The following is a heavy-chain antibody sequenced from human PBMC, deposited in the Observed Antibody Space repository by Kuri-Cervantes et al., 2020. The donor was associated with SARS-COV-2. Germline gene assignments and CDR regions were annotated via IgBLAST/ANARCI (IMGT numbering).Heavy chain of an antibody. Sequence: SVKVSCKASGGTFSSYAISWVRQAPGQGLEWMGRIIPILGIANYAQKFQGRVTITADKSTSTAYMELSSLRSEDTAVYYCAREMATITAQGYFDYWGQETLVTVSS. CDR1: GGTFSSYA. CDR3: AREMATITAQGYFDY. J-gene: IGHJ4*02. V-gene: IGHV1-69*04. CDR2: IIPILGIA. D-gene: IGHD5-24*01.